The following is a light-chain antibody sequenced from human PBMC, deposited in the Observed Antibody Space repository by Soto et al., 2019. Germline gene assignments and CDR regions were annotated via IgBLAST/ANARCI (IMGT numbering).Light chain of an antibody. CDR2: GAS. Sequence: EIVITQSPATLSVSPGERATLSCWASQSVRSNLAWYQQKPGQTPRLLIFGASTRATAIPGRFSGSGSGTEFTLTISSLQSEDFAVYYCQQYNSWPTITFGQGTRLEIK. CDR3: QQYNSWPTIT. V-gene: IGKV3-15*01. CDR1: QSVRSN. J-gene: IGKJ5*01.